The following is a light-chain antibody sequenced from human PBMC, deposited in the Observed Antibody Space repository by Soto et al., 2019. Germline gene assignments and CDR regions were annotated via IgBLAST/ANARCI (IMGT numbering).Light chain of an antibody. CDR2: IAS. CDR3: QQSYSTPYT. CDR1: QSISNY. Sequence: DIHMTQSPSSLSASVGDRVTITCRASQSISNYLNWYQQKPGKAPNLLIYIASNLHSGVPSRFSGCGSGTDFTLTISSLQPEDFATYYCQQSYSTPYTFGQGTKLDI. J-gene: IGKJ2*01. V-gene: IGKV1-39*01.